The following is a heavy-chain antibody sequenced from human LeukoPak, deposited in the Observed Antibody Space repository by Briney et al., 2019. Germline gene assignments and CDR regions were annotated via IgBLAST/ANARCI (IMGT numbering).Heavy chain of an antibody. J-gene: IGHJ4*02. CDR2: IKRDGSSP. D-gene: IGHD4-23*01. Sequence: PGGSLRLSCAASGFTFSSYWMHWIRHAPGKGLVWVSRIKRDGSSPAYADSVKGRFTISRDNAKNTLYLQMNSLRAEDTAVYYCAALGNGRDYWGQGALVTVSS. V-gene: IGHV3-74*01. CDR3: AALGNGRDY. CDR1: GFTFSSYW.